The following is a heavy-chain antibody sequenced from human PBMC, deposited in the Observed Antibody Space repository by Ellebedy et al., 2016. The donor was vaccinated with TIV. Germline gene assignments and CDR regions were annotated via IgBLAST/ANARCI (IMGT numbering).Heavy chain of an antibody. J-gene: IGHJ4*02. CDR1: GFTSSSYA. Sequence: GGSLRLSXAASGFTSSSYAMSWVRQAPGKGLEWVSAISGSGGSTYYADSVKGRFTISRDNSKNTLYLQMNSLRAEDTAVYYCSVRGVIPYYFDYWGQGTLVTVSS. CDR2: ISGSGGST. V-gene: IGHV3-23*01. CDR3: SVRGVIPYYFDY. D-gene: IGHD3-10*01.